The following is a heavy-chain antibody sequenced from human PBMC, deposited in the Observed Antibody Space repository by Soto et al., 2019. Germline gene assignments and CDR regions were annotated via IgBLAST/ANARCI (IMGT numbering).Heavy chain of an antibody. J-gene: IGHJ4*02. CDR2: IVVGSGNT. D-gene: IGHD7-27*01. V-gene: IGHV1-58*02. CDR3: ARGPRNWGVDY. Sequence: ASVKVSCKASGFTFTSSAMQWVRQARGQRLEWIGWIVVGSGNTNYAQKFQERVTITRDMSTSTAYMELSSLRSEDTAVYYCARGPRNWGVDYWGQGTLVTVSS. CDR1: GFTFTSSA.